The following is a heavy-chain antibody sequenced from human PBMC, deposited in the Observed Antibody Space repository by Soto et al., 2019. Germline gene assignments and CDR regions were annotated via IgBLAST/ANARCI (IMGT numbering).Heavy chain of an antibody. Sequence: CAASGFAFSTYAMTWVRQAPGKGLEWVSVISGSGGSSYYAASGKGRFTISRDNSKNTLYLQMNGLRAEDTALYYCAKVTKRAAAGRYEYYYYGMDVWGQGTTVTVSS. CDR1: GFAFSTYA. CDR3: AKVTKRAAAGRYEYYYYGMDV. D-gene: IGHD6-13*01. CDR2: ISGSGGSS. J-gene: IGHJ6*02. V-gene: IGHV3-23*01.